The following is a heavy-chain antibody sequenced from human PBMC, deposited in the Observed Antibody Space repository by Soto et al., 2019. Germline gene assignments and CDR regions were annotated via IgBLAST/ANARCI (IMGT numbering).Heavy chain of an antibody. D-gene: IGHD2-21*02. Sequence: WTWIRQPPGKELEWIGEINDRGSTNYSPSLKSRVTISVDTSKNQFSLKLSSVTAADTAVYYCARGAYCRGDCYGSFDPWGQGTLVTVSS. V-gene: IGHV4-34*01. CDR2: INDRGST. CDR3: ARGAYCRGDCYGSFDP. J-gene: IGHJ5*02.